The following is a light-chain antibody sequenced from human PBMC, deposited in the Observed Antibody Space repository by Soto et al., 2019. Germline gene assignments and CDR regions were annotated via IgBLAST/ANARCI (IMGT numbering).Light chain of an antibody. V-gene: IGKV1-39*01. CDR1: QSISSY. J-gene: IGKJ1*01. Sequence: DIQMTQSPASLSASVGDRVTITCRASQSISSYLNWYQQKPGKAPKLLIYAASSLQSGVPSRFSGSGSGTDFTLTISSLQPEDFANYYCQKYRTFGQGTKVDIK. CDR2: AAS. CDR3: QKYRT.